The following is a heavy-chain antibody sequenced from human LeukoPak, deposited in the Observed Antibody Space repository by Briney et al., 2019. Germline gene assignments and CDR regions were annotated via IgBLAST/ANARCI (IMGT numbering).Heavy chain of an antibody. D-gene: IGHD5-24*01. CDR3: ARDGGDGYNLYNWFDP. CDR1: GGSISSGSYY. J-gene: IGHJ5*02. CDR2: IYTSGNT. V-gene: IGHV4-61*02. Sequence: SQTLSLTCTVSGGSISSGSYYWSWIRQPAGKGLEWIGRIYTSGNTNYNPSLKSRVTISVDTSKNQFSLKLSSVTAADTAVYYCARDGGDGYNLYNWFDPWGQGTLVTVSS.